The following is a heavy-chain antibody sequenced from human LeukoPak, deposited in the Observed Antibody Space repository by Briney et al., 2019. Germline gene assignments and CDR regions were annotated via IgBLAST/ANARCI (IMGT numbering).Heavy chain of an antibody. D-gene: IGHD3-22*01. J-gene: IGHJ3*02. V-gene: IGHV1-8*01. CDR1: GYTFTSYD. CDR3: ARGWYYDSSGYYYEAFDI. CDR2: MNPNSGNT. Sequence: ASVKVSCKASGYTFTSYDINWVRQATGQGLEWMGWMNPNSGNTGCAQKFQGRVTMTRNTSISTAYMELSSLRSEDTAVYYCARGWYYDSSGYYYEAFDIWGQGTMVTVPS.